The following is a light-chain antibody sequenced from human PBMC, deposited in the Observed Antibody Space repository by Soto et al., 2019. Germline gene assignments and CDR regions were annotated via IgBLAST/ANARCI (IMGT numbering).Light chain of an antibody. J-gene: IGKJ4*01. Sequence: DIQMTQSPSSLSASKGDRVTIPCRASQTISTYLNWYQQKPGKAPKLLIYAASNLQRGVPSRFSGSGSGTDFTLTISSLQPEDFATYYCQQSYTTPLTFGGGTKVEI. CDR3: QQSYTTPLT. CDR2: AAS. V-gene: IGKV1-39*01. CDR1: QTISTY.